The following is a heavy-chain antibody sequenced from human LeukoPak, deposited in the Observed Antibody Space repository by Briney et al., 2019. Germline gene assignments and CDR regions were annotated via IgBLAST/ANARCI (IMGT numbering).Heavy chain of an antibody. J-gene: IGHJ4*02. CDR2: ISYDGSNK. D-gene: IGHD2-21*02. CDR3: AKEASYCSGDCYSGSDY. CDR1: GFTFSNYG. Sequence: PGGSLRLSCAASGFTFSNYGMHWVRQAPGKGLEWVAVISYDGSNKYYADSVKGRFTISRDNSKNTLYLQMNSLRVEDTAVYYCAKEASYCSGDCYSGSDYWGQGTLVTVSS. V-gene: IGHV3-30*18.